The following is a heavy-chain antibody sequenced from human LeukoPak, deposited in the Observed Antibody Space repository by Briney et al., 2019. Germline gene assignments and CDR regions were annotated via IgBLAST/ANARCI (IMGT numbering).Heavy chain of an antibody. J-gene: IGHJ4*02. CDR2: IYYSGST. CDR1: GYSISSGYY. V-gene: IGHV4-38-2*02. D-gene: IGHD6-19*01. Sequence: SETLSLTCTVSGYSISSGYYWGWIRQPPGKGLEWIGSIYYSGSTYYNPSLKSRVTISVDTSKNQFSLKLSSVTAADTAVYYCARHPPYSSGWYRGGPFDYWGQGTLVTVSS. CDR3: ARHPPYSSGWYRGGPFDY.